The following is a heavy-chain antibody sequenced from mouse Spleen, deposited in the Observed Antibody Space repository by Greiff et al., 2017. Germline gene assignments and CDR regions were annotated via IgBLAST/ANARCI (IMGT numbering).Heavy chain of an antibody. D-gene: IGHD4-1*01. V-gene: IGHV5-6-3*01. CDR1: GFTFSSYG. Sequence: DVKLVESGGGLVQPGGSLKLSCAASGFTFSSYGMSWVRQTPDKRLELVATINSNGGSTYYPDSVKGRFTISRDNAKNTLYLQMSSLKSEDTAMYYCARPLTGTGAWFAYWGQGTLVTVSA. CDR3: ARPLTGTGAWFAY. CDR2: INSNGGST. J-gene: IGHJ3*01.